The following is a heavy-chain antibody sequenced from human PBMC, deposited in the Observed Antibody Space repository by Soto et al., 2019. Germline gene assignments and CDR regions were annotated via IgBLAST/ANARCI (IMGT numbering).Heavy chain of an antibody. V-gene: IGHV3-23*01. D-gene: IGHD2-8*01. CDR3: ARNGDCTRPGCIVGWFDP. CDR2: ISGSGGNT. Sequence: GGSLRLSCAASGFTFSSYAMSWVRQAPGKGLEWVSAISGSGGNTYYADSVKGRFTISRDNSKNTLFLQMNSLRAEDTAMYYCARNGDCTRPGCIVGWFDPWGPGTLVTVSS. CDR1: GFTFSSYA. J-gene: IGHJ5*02.